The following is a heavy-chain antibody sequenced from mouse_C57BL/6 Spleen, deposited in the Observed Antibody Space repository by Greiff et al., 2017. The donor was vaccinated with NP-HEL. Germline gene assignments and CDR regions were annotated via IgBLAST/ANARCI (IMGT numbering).Heavy chain of an antibody. V-gene: IGHV1-15*01. CDR3: TNKFYAMDY. CDR1: GYTFTDYE. Sequence: VQLVESGAELVRPGASVTLSCKASGYTFTDYEMHWVKQTPVHGLEWIGAIDPETGGTAYNQKFKGKAILTADKSSSTAYMELRSLTSEDSAVYYCTNKFYAMDYWGQGTSVTVSS. J-gene: IGHJ4*01. CDR2: IDPETGGT.